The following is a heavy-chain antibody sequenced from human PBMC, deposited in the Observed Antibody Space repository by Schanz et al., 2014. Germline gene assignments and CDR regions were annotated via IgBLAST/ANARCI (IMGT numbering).Heavy chain of an antibody. D-gene: IGHD6-13*01. J-gene: IGHJ4*02. CDR2: INPSGGST. CDR3: ARDGEAAAGCDY. CDR1: GYTFTSYY. Sequence: QVQLVQSGAEVKKPGASVKVSCKASGYTFTSYYMHWARQAPGQWLEWMGIINPSGGSTSYAQKCQGRVTMTRDTSTSTGYMELSSLRSEDTAVYYCARDGEAAAGCDYWGQGTLVTVSS. V-gene: IGHV1-46*03.